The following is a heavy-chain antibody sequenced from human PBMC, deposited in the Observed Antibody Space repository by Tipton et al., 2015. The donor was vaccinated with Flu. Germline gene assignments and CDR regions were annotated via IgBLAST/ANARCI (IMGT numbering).Heavy chain of an antibody. CDR1: GFTFSTYA. D-gene: IGHD3-22*01. V-gene: IGHV3-33*06. Sequence: SLRLSCAASGFTFSTYAMHWVRQAPDKGLEWVAIIWFDGSNRYYADSVRGRVTISRDNSKNTLYLQMNSLRAEDTAVYYCVKDDHSHSSGYLDYWGRGALVTVSS. CDR2: IWFDGSNR. J-gene: IGHJ4*02. CDR3: VKDDHSHSSGYLDY.